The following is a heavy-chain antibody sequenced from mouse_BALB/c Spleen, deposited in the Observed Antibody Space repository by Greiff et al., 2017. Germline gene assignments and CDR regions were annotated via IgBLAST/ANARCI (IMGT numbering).Heavy chain of an antibody. D-gene: IGHD2-4*01. J-gene: IGHJ4*01. CDR3: ARSPYDYDGPGDYYYAMDY. Sequence: EVKLMESGPGLVKPSQSLSLTCTVTGYSITSDYAWNWIRQFPGNKLEWMGYISYSGSTSYNPSLKSRISITRDTSKNQFFLQLNSVTTEDTATYYCARSPYDYDGPGDYYYAMDYWGQGTSVTVSS. CDR1: GYSITSDYA. CDR2: ISYSGST. V-gene: IGHV3-2*02.